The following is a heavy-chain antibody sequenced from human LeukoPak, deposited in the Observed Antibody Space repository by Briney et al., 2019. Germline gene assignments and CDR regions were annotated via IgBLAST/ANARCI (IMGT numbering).Heavy chain of an antibody. CDR1: GYTFTSYH. D-gene: IGHD3-22*01. J-gene: IGHJ4*02. CDR2: INPSGGSP. Sequence: ASVKVSCKASGYTFTSYHLHWVRQAPGQGLEWMGIINPSGGSPNYAQKFQGRVTMTRDMSTSTVNMELSSLRSEDTAVYYCARRLDYFDISGYHTLDYWGQGTLVTVSS. CDR3: ARRLDYFDISGYHTLDY. V-gene: IGHV1-46*01.